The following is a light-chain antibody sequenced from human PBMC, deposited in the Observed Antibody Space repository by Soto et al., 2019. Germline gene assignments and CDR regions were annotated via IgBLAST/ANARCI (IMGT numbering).Light chain of an antibody. V-gene: IGKV3-15*01. J-gene: IGKJ4*01. CDR3: QQYNVWPLT. Sequence: EIVMTQSPATLSVSPGERATLSCRASQSVSSNLAWYQQKPGQTPKLLIYDASTGATGIPARFSGSGSGTEFTLTISSLQSEDFAVYYCQQYNVWPLTFGGGTKVEFK. CDR1: QSVSSN. CDR2: DAS.